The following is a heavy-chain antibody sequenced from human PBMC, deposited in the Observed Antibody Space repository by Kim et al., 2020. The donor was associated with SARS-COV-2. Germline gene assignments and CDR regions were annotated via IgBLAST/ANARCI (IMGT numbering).Heavy chain of an antibody. D-gene: IGHD3-3*01. CDR1: GYSFTSYW. V-gene: IGHV5-51*01. Sequence: GESLKISCKGSGYSFTSYWIGWVRQMPGKGLEWMGIIYPGDSDTRYSPSFQGQVTISADKSISTAYLQWSSLKASDTAMYYCARDFWSGYSSDYYYYYGMDVWGQGTTVTVSS. CDR2: IYPGDSDT. CDR3: ARDFWSGYSSDYYYYYGMDV. J-gene: IGHJ6*02.